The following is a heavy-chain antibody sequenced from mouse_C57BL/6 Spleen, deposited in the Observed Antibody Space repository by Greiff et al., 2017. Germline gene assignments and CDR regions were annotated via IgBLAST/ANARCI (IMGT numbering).Heavy chain of an antibody. J-gene: IGHJ3*01. CDR2: IDPSDSYT. CDR1: GYTFTSYW. D-gene: IGHD4-1*01. Sequence: VQLQQPGAELVMPGASVKLSCKASGYTFTSYWMHWVQQRPGQGLEWIGEIDPSDSYTNYTQKFKDKATLTVDNSSSTTYMQLSSLTSEDAAVYYCARGGTGTFAYWGQGTLVTVSA. CDR3: ARGGTGTFAY. V-gene: IGHV1-69*01.